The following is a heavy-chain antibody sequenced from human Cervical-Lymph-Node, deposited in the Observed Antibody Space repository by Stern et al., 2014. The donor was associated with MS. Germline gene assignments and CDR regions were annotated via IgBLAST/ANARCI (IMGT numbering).Heavy chain of an antibody. CDR1: GFIFSNFG. V-gene: IGHV3-30*03. Sequence: VHLVESGGGVVQPGRSLRLYCAASGFIFSNFGMHWVRQAPGKGPEWVAAISYDGNNRHYTDSVKGRFTISRDNSKNTLYLQMNSLRTEDTAVYYCATNYYGSGSYPDYWGQGTLVTVSS. CDR2: ISYDGNNR. J-gene: IGHJ4*02. CDR3: ATNYYGSGSYPDY. D-gene: IGHD3-10*01.